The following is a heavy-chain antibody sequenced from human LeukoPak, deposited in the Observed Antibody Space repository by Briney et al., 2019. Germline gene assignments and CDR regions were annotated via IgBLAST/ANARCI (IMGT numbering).Heavy chain of an antibody. Sequence: SVKVSCKASGFTFTSSAMQWVRQARGQRLEWIGWIVVGSGNTNYAQKFQERVTITRDMSTSTAYMELSSLRSEDTAVYYCAAGLNYYDSSGYYYYYYYMDVWGKGTTVTVSS. D-gene: IGHD3-22*01. CDR2: IVVGSGNT. J-gene: IGHJ6*03. CDR1: GFTFTSSA. CDR3: AAGLNYYDSSGYYYYYYYMDV. V-gene: IGHV1-58*02.